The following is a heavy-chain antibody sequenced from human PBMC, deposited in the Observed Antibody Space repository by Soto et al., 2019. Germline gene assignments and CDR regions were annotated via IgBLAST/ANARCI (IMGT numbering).Heavy chain of an antibody. D-gene: IGHD2-8*02. CDR2: INHSGST. CDR1: GGSFSGYY. J-gene: IGHJ4*02. Sequence: PSETLSLTCAVYGGSFSGYYWSWIRQPPGKGLEWIGEINHSGSTNYNPSLKSRVSISVDTSKNQFSLKLTSVTAADTAVYYCARDKITGLFGYWGQGTLVTVS. CDR3: ARDKITGLFGY. V-gene: IGHV4-34*01.